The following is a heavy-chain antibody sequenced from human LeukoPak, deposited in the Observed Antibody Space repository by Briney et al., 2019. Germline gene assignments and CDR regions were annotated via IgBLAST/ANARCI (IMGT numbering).Heavy chain of an antibody. J-gene: IGHJ4*02. CDR1: GCTFSSYA. CDR2: ISDSGGST. D-gene: IGHD3-22*01. V-gene: IGHV3-23*01. Sequence: HPGGSLRLSCAAPGCTFSSYAMSWVRQAPGKGLEWVSSISDSGGSTYYADSVKGRFTISRDNAKNSLYLQMNSLRAEDTAVYYCARLLSPHYYDSSGYSIGYWGQGTLVTVSS. CDR3: ARLLSPHYYDSSGYSIGY.